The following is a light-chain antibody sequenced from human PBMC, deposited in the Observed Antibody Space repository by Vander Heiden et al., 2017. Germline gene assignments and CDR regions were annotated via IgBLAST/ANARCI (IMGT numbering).Light chain of an antibody. CDR2: WAS. Sequence: DIVMTQSPYFLSVSLGARATINCKSSQSVLYSSNNKNYLAWYQQKPGQPPKLLIYWASTRESGVPDRFSGSGSGTDFTLTISSLQAEDVAVYYCQQDDSAPWTFGQGTKVEIK. CDR3: QQDDSAPWT. J-gene: IGKJ1*01. V-gene: IGKV4-1*01. CDR1: QSVLYSSNNKNY.